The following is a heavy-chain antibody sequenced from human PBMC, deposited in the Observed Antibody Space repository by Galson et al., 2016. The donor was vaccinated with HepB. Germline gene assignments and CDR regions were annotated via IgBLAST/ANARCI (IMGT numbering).Heavy chain of an antibody. D-gene: IGHD3-3*01. Sequence: SLRLSCAASGFTFSSYAVSWVRQAPGKGLEWVSAISGSGGSTYYPDSVKGRFTISRDNSKNTLYLQMNSLRAEDTAVYYCAKEGTIFGAVPYGMDVWGQGTTVTVSS. CDR1: GFTFSSYA. CDR3: AKEGTIFGAVPYGMDV. CDR2: ISGSGGST. V-gene: IGHV3-23*01. J-gene: IGHJ6*02.